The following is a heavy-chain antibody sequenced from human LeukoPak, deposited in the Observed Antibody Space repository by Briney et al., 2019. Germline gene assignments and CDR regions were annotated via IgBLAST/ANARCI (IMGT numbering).Heavy chain of an antibody. V-gene: IGHV4-34*01. CDR2: INHSGST. CDR1: GVSFSGYY. J-gene: IGHJ6*04. D-gene: IGHD4-17*01. CDR3: ARGLRPTGPAYRDV. Sequence: SETLSLTCAVYGVSFSGYYWSWIRQPPGKGLEWIGEINHSGSTNYNPSLKSRVTTSVDTSKNQFSLKLSSVTAADTAVYYCARGLRPTGPAYRDVWGKGTTVTVSS.